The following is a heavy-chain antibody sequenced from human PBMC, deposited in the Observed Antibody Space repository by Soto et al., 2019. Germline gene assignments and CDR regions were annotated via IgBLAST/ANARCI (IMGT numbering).Heavy chain of an antibody. Sequence: PSETLSLTCAVYGGSFSGYYWSWIRQPPGKGLEWIGEINHSGSTNYNPSLKSRVTISVDTSKNQFSLKLSSVTAADTAVYYCARAEIQLRYYYGMDVWGQGTTVTVSS. J-gene: IGHJ6*02. CDR2: INHSGST. D-gene: IGHD5-18*01. V-gene: IGHV4-34*01. CDR1: GGSFSGYY. CDR3: ARAEIQLRYYYGMDV.